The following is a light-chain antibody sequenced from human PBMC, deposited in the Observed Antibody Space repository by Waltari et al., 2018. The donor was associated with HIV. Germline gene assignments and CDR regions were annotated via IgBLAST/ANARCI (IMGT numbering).Light chain of an antibody. CDR3: TSYKGSLRRV. V-gene: IGLV2-8*02. CDR1: SSPVGGYTY. Sequence: ASSSTGQTVTLSCTGTSSPVGGYTYVSWYQLMIFDVSKRPSGVPDRFSGPNPRNPASLTTSALQPEDEADYYCTSYKGSLRRVFGGGTKLTVL. CDR2: DVS. J-gene: IGLJ3*02.